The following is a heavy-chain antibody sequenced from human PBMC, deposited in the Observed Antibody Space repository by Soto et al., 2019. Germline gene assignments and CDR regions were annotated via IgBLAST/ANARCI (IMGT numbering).Heavy chain of an antibody. Sequence: DTLSLICAVSGYSISSGYYWGWIRQPPGKGLEWIGSIYHSGSTYYNPSLKSRVTISVDTSKNQFSLKLSSVTAADTAVYYCARDLFDFGVFDYWGQGTLATVSS. D-gene: IGHD3-10*01. J-gene: IGHJ4*02. V-gene: IGHV4-38-2*02. CDR3: ARDLFDFGVFDY. CDR1: GYSISSGYY. CDR2: IYHSGST.